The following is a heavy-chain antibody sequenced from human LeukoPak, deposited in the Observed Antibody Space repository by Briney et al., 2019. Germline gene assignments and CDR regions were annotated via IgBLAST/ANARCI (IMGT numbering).Heavy chain of an antibody. Sequence: PGGSLRLSCAASGFTFSSYAMHWVRQAPGKGLEWVAVISYDGSNKYYADSVKGRFTISRDNSKNTLYLQMNSLRAEDTAVYYCATHCYAITMVRGAAFDYWGQGTLVTVSS. CDR1: GFTFSSYA. V-gene: IGHV3-30*04. D-gene: IGHD3-10*01. CDR3: ATHCYAITMVRGAAFDY. J-gene: IGHJ4*02. CDR2: ISYDGSNK.